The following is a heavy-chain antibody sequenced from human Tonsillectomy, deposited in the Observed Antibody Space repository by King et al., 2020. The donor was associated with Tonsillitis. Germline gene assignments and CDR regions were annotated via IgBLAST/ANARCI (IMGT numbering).Heavy chain of an antibody. Sequence: QLVQSGAEVKKPGESLKISCKASGYTFANYWIGWVRQMPGKGLEWMGIIYPGDSDTRYNPSFEGQVTISADKSISTAYLQWSSLKPSDTAFYFCARHFHAIYSGHDPFAYWGQGTLVTVSS. D-gene: IGHD5-12*01. V-gene: IGHV5-51*01. CDR1: GYTFANYW. CDR2: IYPGDSDT. J-gene: IGHJ4*02. CDR3: ARHFHAIYSGHDPFAY.